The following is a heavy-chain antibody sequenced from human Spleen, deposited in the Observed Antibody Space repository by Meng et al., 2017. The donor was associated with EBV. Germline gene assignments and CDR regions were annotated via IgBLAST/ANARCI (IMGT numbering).Heavy chain of an antibody. J-gene: IGHJ4*02. CDR3: ARDLEDGDFDY. V-gene: IGHV1-18*01. CDR2: ISDYNGNR. D-gene: IGHD5-24*01. Sequence: VQLVNLMDEGNKRGGSVKICCKASGYRFTSYGSSWVRQAPRQGLEWMGVISDYNGNRNYGQKLQGSVTMTTDTSTSTAYMELRRLRSDDTVVYYCARDLEDGDFDYWGQGTLVTVSS. CDR1: GYRFTSYG.